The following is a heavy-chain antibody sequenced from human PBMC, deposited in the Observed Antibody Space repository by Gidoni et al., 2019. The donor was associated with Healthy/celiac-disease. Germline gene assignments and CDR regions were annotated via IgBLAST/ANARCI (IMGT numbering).Heavy chain of an antibody. V-gene: IGHV2-26*01. D-gene: IGHD1-26*01. CDR3: ARSVDTARSGSYYVGWFDP. J-gene: IGHJ5*02. Sequence: QVTLKESGPVLVKPTETLTLTCTVSGFSLSNARMGVSWIRQPPGKALEWLAHIFSNDEKSYSTSLKSRLNISKDTSKSQVVLTMTNMDPVDTATYYCARSVDTARSGSYYVGWFDPWGQGTLVTVSS. CDR1: GFSLSNARMG. CDR2: IFSNDEK.